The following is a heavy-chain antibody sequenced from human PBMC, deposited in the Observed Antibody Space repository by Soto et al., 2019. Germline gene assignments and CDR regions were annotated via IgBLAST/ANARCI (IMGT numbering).Heavy chain of an antibody. V-gene: IGHV3-23*01. CDR1: GFTFRSYA. J-gene: IGHJ2*01. CDR3: AKEDSRSWAVVSWYFDL. D-gene: IGHD6-13*01. Sequence: GGSLRLSCEAFGFTFRSYAMNWVRQAPGKGLEWVSSISGGADSTYYADSVKGRFAISRDNSKNTLYLQMNSLRAEDTAVYYCAKEDSRSWAVVSWYFDLWGRGTLVTVSS. CDR2: ISGGADST.